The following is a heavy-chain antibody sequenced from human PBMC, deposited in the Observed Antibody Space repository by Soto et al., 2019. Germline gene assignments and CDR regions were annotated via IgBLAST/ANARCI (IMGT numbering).Heavy chain of an antibody. CDR1: GDSVSSNSAA. J-gene: IGHJ3*02. Sequence: SQTLSLTCAISGDSVSSNSAAWNWIRQSPSRGLEWLGRTYYRSKWYNDYAVSVKSRITINPDTSKNQFSLQLNSVTPEDTAVYYCASGGYTQGYSSSSAFDIWGQGTMVTVSS. CDR3: ASGGYTQGYSSSSAFDI. D-gene: IGHD6-6*01. V-gene: IGHV6-1*01. CDR2: TYYRSKWYN.